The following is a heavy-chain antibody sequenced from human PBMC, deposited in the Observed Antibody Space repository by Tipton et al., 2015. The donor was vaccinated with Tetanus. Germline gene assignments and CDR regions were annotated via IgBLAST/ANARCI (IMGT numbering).Heavy chain of an antibody. CDR2: IREDGGET. Sequence: SLRLSCAASGFTFSRYAMSWVRQAPGKGLEWVANIREDGGETKYVDPVKGRFTISRDNAKNSFYLQMNSLRVEDTAVYYCARDRGEQWTNFYYMDVWGKGSMVTVSS. CDR3: ARDRGEQWTNFYYMDV. CDR1: GFTFSRYA. J-gene: IGHJ6*03. D-gene: IGHD6-19*01. V-gene: IGHV3-7*03.